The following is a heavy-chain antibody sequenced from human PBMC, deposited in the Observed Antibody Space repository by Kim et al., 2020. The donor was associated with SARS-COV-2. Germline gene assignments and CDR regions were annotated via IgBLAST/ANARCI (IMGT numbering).Heavy chain of an antibody. D-gene: IGHD3-16*01. CDR3: VRDRWGGAFGK. J-gene: IGHJ3*02. V-gene: IGHV3-48*02. Sequence: YYADCVKGRFTISRDNDKNSVDLQMNSQRDEDTALYYWVRDRWGGAFGKWGQGTMVTVST.